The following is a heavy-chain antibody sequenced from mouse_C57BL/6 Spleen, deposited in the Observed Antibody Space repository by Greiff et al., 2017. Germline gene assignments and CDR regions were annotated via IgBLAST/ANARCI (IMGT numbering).Heavy chain of an antibody. V-gene: IGHV1-64*01. CDR3: ARSWGGDYEYVGGFAY. CDR1: GYTFTSYW. Sequence: QVQLQQPGAELVKPGASVKLSCKASGYTFTSYWMHWVKQRPGQGLEWIGMIHPNSGSTNYNEKFKSKATLTVDKSSSTAYMQLCSLTSEDSAVYCGARSWGGDYEYVGGFAYWGQGTLVTVSA. J-gene: IGHJ3*01. D-gene: IGHD2-4*01. CDR2: IHPNSGST.